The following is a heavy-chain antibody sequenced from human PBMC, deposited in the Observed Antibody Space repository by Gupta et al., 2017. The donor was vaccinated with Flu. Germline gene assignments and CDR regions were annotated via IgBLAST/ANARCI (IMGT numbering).Heavy chain of an antibody. D-gene: IGHD3-3*01. CDR1: GGPIRVYY. J-gene: IGHJ4*02. V-gene: IGHV4-59*01. CDR2: VYDTGST. CDR3: ARDKVRFLR. Sequence: SLTCTVSGGPIRVYYWTWIRQVPGKGLEWIGNVYDTGSTNYNPSLKSRVTMSLDTSKSQSSLKLKAVAAADTAVYYGARDKVRFLRWGKGTLVTVSS.